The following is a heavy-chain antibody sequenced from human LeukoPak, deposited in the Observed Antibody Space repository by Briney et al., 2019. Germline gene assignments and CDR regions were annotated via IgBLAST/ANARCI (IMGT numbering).Heavy chain of an antibody. CDR3: TRVGYIDEGIDY. CDR1: GFPFSSYW. D-gene: IGHD5-24*01. Sequence: GGPLRLSCVASGFPFSSYWMTWVRQAPGKGLEWVANIKQDGSKKSYVDSVNGRFTISRDNAKNSLYLQMNSLRAEDTAIYYCTRVGYIDEGIDYWGQGTLVTVSS. CDR2: IKQDGSKK. J-gene: IGHJ4*02. V-gene: IGHV3-7*04.